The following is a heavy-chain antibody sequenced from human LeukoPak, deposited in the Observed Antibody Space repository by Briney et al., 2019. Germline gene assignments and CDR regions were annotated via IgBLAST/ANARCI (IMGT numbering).Heavy chain of an antibody. V-gene: IGHV4-59*01. J-gene: IGHJ5*02. CDR1: GGSISSYY. CDR2: IYYSGST. D-gene: IGHD1-7*01. Sequence: PSETLSLTCTVSGGSISSYYWSWIRQPPGKGLEWIGYIYYSGSTNYNPSLKSRGTISVDTSKNQFSLKLSSVTAADTAVYYCARGSNWNYQWDPFDPWGQGTLVTVSS. CDR3: ARGSNWNYQWDPFDP.